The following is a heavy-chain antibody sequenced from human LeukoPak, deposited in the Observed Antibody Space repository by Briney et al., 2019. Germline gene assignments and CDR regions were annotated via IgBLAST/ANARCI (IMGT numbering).Heavy chain of an antibody. V-gene: IGHV5-51*01. CDR2: IYPGDSDT. D-gene: IGHD2-2*02. Sequence: GESLQISCKGSGYSFTSYWIGWVRQLPGKGLEWMGIIYPGDSDTRYSPSFQGQVTISADKSISTAYLQWSSLKASDTAMYYCARSDIVVVPAAITGAWFDPWGQGTLVTVSS. CDR1: GYSFTSYW. CDR3: ARSDIVVVPAAITGAWFDP. J-gene: IGHJ5*02.